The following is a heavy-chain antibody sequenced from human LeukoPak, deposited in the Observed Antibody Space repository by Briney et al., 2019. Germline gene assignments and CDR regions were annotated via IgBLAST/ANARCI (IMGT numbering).Heavy chain of an antibody. Sequence: GGSLRLSCAASGFTFSSYWMSWVRQAPGKGLEWVANIKQDGSEKYYVDSVKGRFTIYRDNAKNSLYLQMNSLRAEDTAVYYCAREVAWPSITMIVVGPYYFDYWGQGTLVTVSS. J-gene: IGHJ4*02. CDR2: IKQDGSEK. CDR3: AREVAWPSITMIVVGPYYFDY. D-gene: IGHD3-22*01. V-gene: IGHV3-7*01. CDR1: GFTFSSYW.